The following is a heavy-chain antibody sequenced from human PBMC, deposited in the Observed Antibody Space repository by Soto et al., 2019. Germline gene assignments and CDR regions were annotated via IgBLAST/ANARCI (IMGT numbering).Heavy chain of an antibody. Sequence: EVQLVESGGGLVQPGGSLRLSCVASGFSFSTYWMSWVRQAPGKGLEWVANIKDDGSETYYVDSVKGRFTISRDNAKNSLYLQMNSLRAEDTAVYYCARDWDYDFWSGFRNYYYYYGMDVWGQGTTVTVSS. J-gene: IGHJ6*02. CDR3: ARDWDYDFWSGFRNYYYYYGMDV. CDR1: GFSFSTYW. V-gene: IGHV3-7*03. CDR2: IKDDGSET. D-gene: IGHD3-3*01.